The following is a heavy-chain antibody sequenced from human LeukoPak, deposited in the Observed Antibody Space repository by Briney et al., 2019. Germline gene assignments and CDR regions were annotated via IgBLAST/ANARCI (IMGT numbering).Heavy chain of an antibody. D-gene: IGHD3-3*01. CDR1: GYIFSTYW. CDR2: IYPGDGDT. Sequence: GESLKISCKGSGYIFSTYWIGWVRQMPGRGLEWMGSIYPGDGDTRYSPSFQGQVTISADRSISTAYVQWSGLKASDTAMYYCARASPLDDFDAFDIWGQGTMVTVSS. V-gene: IGHV5-51*01. J-gene: IGHJ3*02. CDR3: ARASPLDDFDAFDI.